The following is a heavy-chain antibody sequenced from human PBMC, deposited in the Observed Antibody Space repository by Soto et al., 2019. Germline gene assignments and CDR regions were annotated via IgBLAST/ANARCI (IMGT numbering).Heavy chain of an antibody. D-gene: IGHD6-19*01. CDR3: AKTTDGWFSAFEI. J-gene: IGHJ3*02. V-gene: IGHV3-23*01. CDR2: ISGSGTTA. Sequence: EVQLLASGGGLVQPGGSLSLSCAASGFIFSSYAMSWVRQAPGKGLEWVSAISGSGTTAYYADSVKGRFTFSRDNSKKTMYLQMNSLRAEDTAVYYCAKTTDGWFSAFEIWGQGAMVTVSS. CDR1: GFIFSSYA.